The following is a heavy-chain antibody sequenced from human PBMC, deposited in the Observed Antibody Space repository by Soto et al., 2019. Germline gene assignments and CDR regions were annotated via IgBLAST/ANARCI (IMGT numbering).Heavy chain of an antibody. D-gene: IGHD7-27*01. CDR3: ARGGANWGSRYYYYGMDV. CDR1: GYTLTELS. CDR2: IIPIFGTA. J-gene: IGHJ6*02. Sequence: SVKVSCKVSGYTLTELSMHWVRQAPGQGLEWMGGIIPIFGTANYAQKFQGRVTITADESTSTAYMELSSLRSEDTAVYYCARGGANWGSRYYYYGMDVWGQGTTVTVSS. V-gene: IGHV1-69*13.